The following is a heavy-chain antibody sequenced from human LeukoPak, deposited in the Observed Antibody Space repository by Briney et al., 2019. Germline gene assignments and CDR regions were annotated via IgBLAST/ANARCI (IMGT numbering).Heavy chain of an antibody. CDR1: GGSISSSNW. Sequence: PSETLSLACAVSGGSISSSNWWSWVRQPPGKGLEWIGEIYHSGSTNYNPSLKSRVTISVDTSKNQFSLKLSSVTAADTAVYYCASGDFLANWFDPWGQGTLVTVSS. V-gene: IGHV4-4*02. J-gene: IGHJ5*02. D-gene: IGHD3-3*01. CDR3: ASGDFLANWFDP. CDR2: IYHSGST.